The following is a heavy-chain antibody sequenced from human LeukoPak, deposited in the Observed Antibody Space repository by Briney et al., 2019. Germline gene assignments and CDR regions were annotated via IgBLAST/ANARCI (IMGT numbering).Heavy chain of an antibody. CDR1: GFTFGDYA. D-gene: IGHD3-9*01. J-gene: IGHJ5*02. V-gene: IGHV3-49*03. CDR2: IRSKAYGGTA. CDR3: TRENDILTGPYFDP. Sequence: GRSLRPSCTASGFTFGDYAMSWFRQAPGKGLEWVGFIRSKAYGGTAEYAASVKGRFTISRDDSKSIAYLQMNSLKTEDTAVYYCTRENDILTGPYFDPWGQGTLVTVSS.